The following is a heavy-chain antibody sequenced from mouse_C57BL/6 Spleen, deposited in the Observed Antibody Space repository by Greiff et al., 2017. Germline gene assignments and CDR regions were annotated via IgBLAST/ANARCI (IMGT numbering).Heavy chain of an antibody. D-gene: IGHD1-1*02. CDR1: GFTFSSYA. CDR3: ARDGNYLGY. V-gene: IGHV5-4*01. J-gene: IGHJ2*01. CDR2: ISDGGSYT. Sequence: EVNVVESGGGLVKPGGSLKLSCAASGFTFSSYAMSWVRQTPEKRLEWVATISDGGSYTYYPDNVKGRFTISRDNAKNNLYLQMSHLKSEDTAMYYCARDGNYLGYWGQGTTLTVSS.